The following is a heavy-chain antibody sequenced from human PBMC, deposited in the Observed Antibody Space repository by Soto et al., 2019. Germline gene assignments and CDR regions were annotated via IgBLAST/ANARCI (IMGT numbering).Heavy chain of an antibody. D-gene: IGHD3-16*01. Sequence: PGGSLRLSCAASGFTFSSYAMHWVRQAPGKGLEYVSAISSNGGSTYYANSVKGRFTISRDNSKNTLYLQMGSLRAEDMAVYYCARDYDYIWGSYTGYFDYWGQGTLVTVSS. CDR1: GFTFSSYA. CDR3: ARDYDYIWGSYTGYFDY. CDR2: ISSNGGST. V-gene: IGHV3-64*01. J-gene: IGHJ4*02.